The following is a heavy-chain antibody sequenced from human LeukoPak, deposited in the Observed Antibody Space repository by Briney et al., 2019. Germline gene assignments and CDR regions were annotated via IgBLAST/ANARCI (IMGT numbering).Heavy chain of an antibody. V-gene: IGHV4-61*01. CDR3: ARDYAGTLDY. CDR1: GGSVSSGSYY. Sequence: SETLSLTCTVSGGSVSSGSYYWSWLRQPPGKGLEWIGYIYYSGSTSYNPSLKSRVTISVDTSKNQFSLKLGSVTAADTAVYYCARDYAGTLDYWGQGTLVTVSS. D-gene: IGHD4-23*01. J-gene: IGHJ4*02. CDR2: IYYSGST.